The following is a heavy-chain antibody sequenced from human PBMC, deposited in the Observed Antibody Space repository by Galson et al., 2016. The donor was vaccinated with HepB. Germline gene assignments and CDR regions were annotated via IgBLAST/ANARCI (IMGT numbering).Heavy chain of an antibody. CDR2: TYYRSKCYY. CDR1: GDSVSSNSAA. D-gene: IGHD6-19*01. V-gene: IGHV6-1*01. CDR3: VRYAPGDGTEFDY. J-gene: IGHJ4*02. Sequence: CAISGDSVSSNSAAWNWIRQSPSRGLAWLGRTYYRSKCYYNYAVSVKGRITINPDTSKNQFSLQLNSVTPEDTAVYYCVRYAPGDGTEFDYWGQGTLVTVAS.